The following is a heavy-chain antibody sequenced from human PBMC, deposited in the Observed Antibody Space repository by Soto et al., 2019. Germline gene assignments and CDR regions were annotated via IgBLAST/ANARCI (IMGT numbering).Heavy chain of an antibody. V-gene: IGHV3-30*18. CDR1: GFTFSSYG. D-gene: IGHD3-10*01. CDR2: ILYDGSDK. Sequence: VGSLRLSCAASGFTFSSYGMHWVRQAPGKGLEWVTGILYDGSDKYYADSVKGRFTISRENSKNTLYLQMNSLRTEDSAVYYCAKAGGGFGDFVHHWGQGTPVTVSS. CDR3: AKAGGGFGDFVHH. J-gene: IGHJ4*02.